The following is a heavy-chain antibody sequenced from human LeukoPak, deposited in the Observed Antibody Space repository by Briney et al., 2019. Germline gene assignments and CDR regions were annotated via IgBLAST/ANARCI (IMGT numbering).Heavy chain of an antibody. Sequence: VASVKVSCKASGYTFTSYDINWVRQATGQGLEWMGWMNPNSGNTGYAQKFQGRVTMTRNTSISTAYMELSSLRSEDTAVYYCARGRRITIFGVVITPFDYWGQGTLATVSS. CDR3: ARGRRITIFGVVITPFDY. CDR2: MNPNSGNT. D-gene: IGHD3-3*01. V-gene: IGHV1-8*01. CDR1: GYTFTSYD. J-gene: IGHJ4*02.